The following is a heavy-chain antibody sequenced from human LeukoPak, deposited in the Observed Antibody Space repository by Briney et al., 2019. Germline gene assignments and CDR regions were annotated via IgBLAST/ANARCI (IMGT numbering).Heavy chain of an antibody. CDR2: INPNSGGT. V-gene: IGHV1-2*06. D-gene: IGHD6-19*01. CDR3: ARDRLAVRGNNWFDP. Sequence: ASVKVSCKASGYTFTNFYMHWVRQAPGQGLEWMGRINPNSGGTNYAQKFQGRVTMTRDTSISTAYMELSRLRSDDTAVYYCARDRLAVRGNNWFDPWGQGTLVTVSS. J-gene: IGHJ5*02. CDR1: GYTFTNFY.